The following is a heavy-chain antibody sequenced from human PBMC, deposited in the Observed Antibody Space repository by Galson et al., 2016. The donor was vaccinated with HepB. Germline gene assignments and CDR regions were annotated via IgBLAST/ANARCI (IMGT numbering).Heavy chain of an antibody. V-gene: IGHV1-18*01. D-gene: IGHD2/OR15-2a*01. CDR2: ISTYSGNT. CDR1: GYTFTTSG. Sequence: SCKASGYTFTTSGISWVRQAPGQGLEWMGWISTYSGNTKYAQKFQGGLTLTTDSSTTTAYMELRSLRFDDTALYYCARDVQYRFDYWGLGTLLTVSS. J-gene: IGHJ4*02. CDR3: ARDVQYRFDY.